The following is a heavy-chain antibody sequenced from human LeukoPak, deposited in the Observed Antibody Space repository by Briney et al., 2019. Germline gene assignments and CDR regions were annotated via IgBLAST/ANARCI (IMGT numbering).Heavy chain of an antibody. V-gene: IGHV3-74*01. CDR3: AKDASVAGSVFDY. Sequence: GGSLRLSCAASGFTFTSCYMHWVRQAPGKGLVWVSRISGDGSNTIYADSVKGRFTISRDNAKNTVYLQMNSLRAEDTALYYCAKDASVAGSVFDYWGQGTLVTVSS. CDR1: GFTFTSCY. D-gene: IGHD6-19*01. J-gene: IGHJ4*02. CDR2: ISGDGSNT.